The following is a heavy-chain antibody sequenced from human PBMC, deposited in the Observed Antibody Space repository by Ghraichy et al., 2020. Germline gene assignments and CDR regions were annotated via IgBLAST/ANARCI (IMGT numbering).Heavy chain of an antibody. Sequence: GGSLRLSCAASGFTFSNYYMSWVHQAPGKGLEWVANIKQDGSEKYYVDSVKGRFTISRDNAKNSLYLQMNSLRAEDTAVYYCARRPGGGMDVWGQGTTVTVSS. CDR2: IKQDGSEK. V-gene: IGHV3-7*01. CDR1: GFTFSNYY. D-gene: IGHD1-26*01. CDR3: ARRPGGGMDV. J-gene: IGHJ6*02.